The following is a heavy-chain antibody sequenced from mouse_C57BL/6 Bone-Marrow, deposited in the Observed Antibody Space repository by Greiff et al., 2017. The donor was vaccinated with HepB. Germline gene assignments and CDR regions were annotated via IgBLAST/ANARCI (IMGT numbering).Heavy chain of an antibody. D-gene: IGHD2-10*02. CDR2: INPYNGGT. V-gene: IGHV1-19*01. J-gene: IGHJ4*01. Sequence: DVQLQQSGPVLVKPGASVKMSCKASGYTFTDYYMNWVKQSHGKSLEWIGVINPYNGGTSYNQKFKGKATLTVDKSSSTAYMELNSLTSEDSAVYYCARGDDGYGNYILYAMDYWGQGTSVTVSS. CDR3: ARGDDGYGNYILYAMDY. CDR1: GYTFTDYY.